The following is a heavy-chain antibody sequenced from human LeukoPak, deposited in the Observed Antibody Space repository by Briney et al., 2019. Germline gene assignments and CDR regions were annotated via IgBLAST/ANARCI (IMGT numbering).Heavy chain of an antibody. CDR1: GFNFSSYW. V-gene: IGHV3-7*01. D-gene: IGHD1-26*01. Sequence: GGSLRLSCAASGFNFSSYWMGWVRQAPGKGLEWVANINQDGGKKYYVDSVRGRFAISRDNAENSVYLQMNSLRAEDTAPYYCARGGAPDNWGQGTLVTVSS. CDR2: INQDGGKK. J-gene: IGHJ4*02. CDR3: ARGGAPDN.